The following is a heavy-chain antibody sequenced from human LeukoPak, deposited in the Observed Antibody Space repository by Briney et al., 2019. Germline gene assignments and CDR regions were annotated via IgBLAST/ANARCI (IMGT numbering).Heavy chain of an antibody. J-gene: IGHJ1*01. CDR1: GGSFSGYY. CDR3: ARAYCSGGSCYLKYFQH. V-gene: IGHV4-34*01. CDR2: INHSGST. D-gene: IGHD2-15*01. Sequence: PSETLSLTCAVYGGSFSGYYWSWIRQPPGKGLEWIGEINHSGSTNYNPSLKSRVTISVDTSKNQFSLKLSSVTAADTAVYYCARAYCSGGSCYLKYFQHWGQGTLVTVSS.